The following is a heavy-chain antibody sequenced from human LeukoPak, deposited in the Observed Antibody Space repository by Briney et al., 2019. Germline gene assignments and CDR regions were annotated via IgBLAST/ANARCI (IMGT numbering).Heavy chain of an antibody. CDR2: IYTSGST. Sequence: PSETLSFTCTVSGGSISSGSYYGSWIRQPAGKGLEWIGRIYTSGSTNYNPSLKSRVTISVDTSKNQFSLKLSSVTAADTAVYYCAWSIASYYYDSSGYYPKNYYYGMDVWGQGTTVTVSS. V-gene: IGHV4-61*02. J-gene: IGHJ6*02. D-gene: IGHD3-22*01. CDR3: AWSIASYYYDSSGYYPKNYYYGMDV. CDR1: GGSISSGSYY.